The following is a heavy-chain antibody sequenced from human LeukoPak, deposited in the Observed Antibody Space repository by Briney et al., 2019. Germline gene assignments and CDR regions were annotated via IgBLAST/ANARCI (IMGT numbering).Heavy chain of an antibody. Sequence: PGGSLRLSCAASGFTFSIYAMSWVRQAPGKGLEWVSAIDSSGAKIYYADSVKGRFTISRDNAKNTVYLQMSSLRAEDTAVYYCARICSTTDCLISAWGQGTLVTVSS. V-gene: IGHV3-23*01. CDR3: ARICSTTDCLISA. CDR2: IDSSGAKI. J-gene: IGHJ4*02. D-gene: IGHD2-2*01. CDR1: GFTFSIYA.